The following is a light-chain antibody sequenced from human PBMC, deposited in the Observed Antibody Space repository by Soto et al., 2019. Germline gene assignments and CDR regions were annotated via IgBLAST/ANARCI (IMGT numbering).Light chain of an antibody. CDR2: RND. V-gene: IGLV1-47*01. J-gene: IGLJ2*01. CDR3: ATWDDSLSGPV. Sequence: QPVLTQPPSASGTPGQTVTISCSGGSSNIEINFVFWYQQFPGTAPKLVIYRNDQRPPGAPDRFSGSKSGTSASLTIFGLRSDDEADYYCATWDDSLSGPVFGGGTKLTVL. CDR1: SSNIEINF.